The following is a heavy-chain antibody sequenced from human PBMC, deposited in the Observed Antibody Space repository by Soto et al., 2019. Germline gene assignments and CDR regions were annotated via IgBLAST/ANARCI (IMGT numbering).Heavy chain of an antibody. J-gene: IGHJ1*01. Sequence: SETLSLTCTVSGGSISSGGYYWSWIRQHPGKGLEWIGYIYYSGSTYYNPSLKNQVTISVDTSKNQFSLKLSSVTAADTAVYYCAIYDSSGSRGFQHWGQGTLVTSPQ. CDR2: IYYSGST. CDR3: AIYDSSGSRGFQH. D-gene: IGHD3-22*01. CDR1: GGSISSGGYY. V-gene: IGHV4-31*01.